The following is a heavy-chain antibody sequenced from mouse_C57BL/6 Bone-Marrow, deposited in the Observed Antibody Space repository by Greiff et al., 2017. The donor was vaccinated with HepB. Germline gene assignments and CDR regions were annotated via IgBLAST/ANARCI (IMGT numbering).Heavy chain of an antibody. CDR2: ISYDGSN. D-gene: IGHD4-1*01. CDR3: AREEGLTGTDFDY. J-gene: IGHJ2*01. Sequence: ESGPGPVKPSQSLSLTCSVTGYSIPRGYYWNWIRQFPGNKLEWMGYISYDGSNNYNPSLKNRISITRDTSKNQFFLKLNSVTTEDTATYYCAREEGLTGTDFDYWGQGTTLTVSS. CDR1: GYSIPRGYY. V-gene: IGHV3-6*01.